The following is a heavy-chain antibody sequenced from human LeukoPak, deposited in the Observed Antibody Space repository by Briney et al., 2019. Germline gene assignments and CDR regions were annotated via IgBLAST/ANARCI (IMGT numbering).Heavy chain of an antibody. CDR2: IYYSGST. CDR3: ARARDCSSTSCYYDYYYYMDV. Sequence: SETLSLTCTVSGDSISGDYWTWIRQPPGKGLEWIGYIYYSGSTNYNPSLKSRVTISVDTSKNQFSLKLSSVTAADTAVYYCARARDCSSTSCYYDYYYYMDVWGKGTTVTVSS. D-gene: IGHD2-2*01. V-gene: IGHV4-59*01. CDR1: GDSISGDY. J-gene: IGHJ6*03.